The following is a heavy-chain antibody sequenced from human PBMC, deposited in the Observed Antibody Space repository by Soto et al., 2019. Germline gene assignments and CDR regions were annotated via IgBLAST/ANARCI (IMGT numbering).Heavy chain of an antibody. V-gene: IGHV1-8*01. CDR3: ARGNADYDFWSGYYQYFDY. CDR1: GYTFTSYD. J-gene: IGHJ4*02. Sequence: ASVKVSCKASGYTFTSYDINWARQATGQGLEWMGWMNPNSGNTGYAQKFQGRVTMTRNTSISTAYMELSSLRSEDTAVYYCARGNADYDFWSGYYQYFDYWGQGTLVTVSS. D-gene: IGHD3-3*01. CDR2: MNPNSGNT.